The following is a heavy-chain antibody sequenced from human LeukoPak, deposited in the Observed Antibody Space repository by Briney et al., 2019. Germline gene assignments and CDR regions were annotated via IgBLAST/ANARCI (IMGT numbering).Heavy chain of an antibody. D-gene: IGHD5-12*01. CDR3: ARARGWLRSAFDI. J-gene: IGHJ3*02. Sequence: GGSLRLSCAASGFTFSPFAMNWVRQAPGKGLEWVSSISSSSSYIYYADSVKGRFTISRDNAKNSLYLQMNSLRAEDTAVYYCARARGWLRSAFDIWGQGTMVTVSS. CDR1: GFTFSPFA. CDR2: ISSSSSYI. V-gene: IGHV3-21*01.